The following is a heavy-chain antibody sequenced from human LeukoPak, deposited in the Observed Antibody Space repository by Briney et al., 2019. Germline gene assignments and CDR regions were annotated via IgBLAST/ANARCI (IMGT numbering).Heavy chain of an antibody. CDR1: GFTFSSYG. CDR2: IRYDGSNK. Sequence: GGSLRLSCAASGFTFSSYGMHWVRQAPGKGLEWVAFIRYDGSNKYYADSVKGRFTISRDNSKNTLYLQMNSLRAEDTAVYYCARDRARFDWGKPNKEAYDFWSGYPRTMATWGQGTLVTVSS. V-gene: IGHV3-30*02. CDR3: ARDRARFDWGKPNKEAYDFWSGYPRTMAT. J-gene: IGHJ4*02. D-gene: IGHD3-3*01.